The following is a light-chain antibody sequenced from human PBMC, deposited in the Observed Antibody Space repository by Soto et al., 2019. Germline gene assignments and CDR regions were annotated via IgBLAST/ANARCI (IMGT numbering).Light chain of an antibody. CDR3: QQNFSPPYT. J-gene: IGKJ2*01. CDR1: QSIRSY. V-gene: IGKV1-39*01. CDR2: AAS. Sequence: DIQMTQSPSSLSASVGDRVTITCRTSQSIRSYLSWYQQKPGKAPKLLIYAASSLQGGVPSRFSGSVSGTEFTLTVTGLQSEDFATYYCQQNFSPPYTFGQGTKVDIK.